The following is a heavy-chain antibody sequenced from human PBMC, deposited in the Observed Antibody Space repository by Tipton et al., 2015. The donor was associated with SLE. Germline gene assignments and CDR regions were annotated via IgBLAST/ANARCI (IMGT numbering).Heavy chain of an antibody. D-gene: IGHD3-16*01. Sequence: QLVQSGAEVKKPGASVKVSCKASGYTFTTFGISWVRQAPGQGLEWMGGIIPIFGTTNYAQKFQGRVTIIADESTSTAYMELSSLKSEDTAVYYCARGDGTYGMDVWGQGTTVTVSS. CDR3: ARGDGTYGMDV. J-gene: IGHJ6*02. CDR2: IIPIFGTT. CDR1: GYTFTTFG. V-gene: IGHV1-69*01.